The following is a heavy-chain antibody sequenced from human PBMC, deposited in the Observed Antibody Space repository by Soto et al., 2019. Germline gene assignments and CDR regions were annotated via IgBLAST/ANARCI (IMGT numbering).Heavy chain of an antibody. CDR2: VHYSGST. V-gene: IGHV4-59*01. CDR1: GDSIGTYY. Sequence: QVQLRESGPGLVKPSETLSLTCSVSGDSIGTYYWSWVRQPPGKGLEWLGFVHYSGSTQYNPSLKGRVTMSMDTSKNQLSLKLRSVTAADTAVYYCARESEGGDLHDWFDPWGQGTLVTVSS. J-gene: IGHJ5*02. CDR3: ARESEGGDLHDWFDP. D-gene: IGHD3-16*01.